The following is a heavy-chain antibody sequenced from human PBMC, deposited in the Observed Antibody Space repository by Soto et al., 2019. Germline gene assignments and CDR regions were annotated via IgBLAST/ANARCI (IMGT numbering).Heavy chain of an antibody. CDR1: GFSFSSYS. CDR3: ARGYTGYCSGGTCYWFDP. CDR2: ISSSASHI. D-gene: IGHD2-15*01. Sequence: EAQLVESGGVLVKPGGSLRLSCAASGFSFSSYSMNWVRQAPGKGLEWVSSISSSASHINYADSVKGRFTISRDNAKKSLYLQMNSLRAEDTAVYYCARGYTGYCSGGTCYWFDPWGQGTLVTVSS. J-gene: IGHJ5*02. V-gene: IGHV3-21*01.